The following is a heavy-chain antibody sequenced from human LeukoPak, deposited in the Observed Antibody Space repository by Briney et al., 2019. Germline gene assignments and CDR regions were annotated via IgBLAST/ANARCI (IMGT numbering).Heavy chain of an antibody. CDR3: ARRAREYSHDAFDI. D-gene: IGHD5-18*01. Sequence: ASVKVSFKASGYTFTDYYMHWVRRAPGQGLEWMGWIDPNSRGTDSAQKFQGRFSMTRDTSISTAYMELSRLRSDDTAVYYCARRAREYSHDAFDIWGQGTMVTVSS. J-gene: IGHJ3*02. V-gene: IGHV1-2*02. CDR1: GYTFTDYY. CDR2: IDPNSRGT.